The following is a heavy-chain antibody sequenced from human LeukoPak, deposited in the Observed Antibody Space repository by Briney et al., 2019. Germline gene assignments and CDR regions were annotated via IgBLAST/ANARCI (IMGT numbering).Heavy chain of an antibody. Sequence: GGSLRPSCAASGFTFSGYSMNWVRQAPGKGLEWVSSISTSSVYIYYADSVKGRLTISRDNARDSLYLQMNSLRAEDTAVYYCARVAPDYYDPGDYWGQGTLVTVSS. CDR1: GFTFSGYS. V-gene: IGHV3-21*01. CDR2: ISTSSVYI. J-gene: IGHJ4*02. D-gene: IGHD3-22*01. CDR3: ARVAPDYYDPGDY.